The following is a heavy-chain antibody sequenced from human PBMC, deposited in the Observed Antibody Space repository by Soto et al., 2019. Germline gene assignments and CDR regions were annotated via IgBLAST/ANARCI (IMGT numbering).Heavy chain of an antibody. CDR1: GGSISSSSYY. J-gene: IGHJ6*02. V-gene: IGHV4-39*01. CDR3: AIGTTNCYYGMDV. CDR2: IYYSGST. D-gene: IGHD4-4*01. Sequence: SETLSLTCTVSGGSISSSSYYWGWIRQPPGKGLEWIGSIYYSGSTYYNPSLKSRVTISVDTSKNQFSLKLSSVTAADTAVYYCAIGTTNCYYGMDVWGQGTTVTVSS.